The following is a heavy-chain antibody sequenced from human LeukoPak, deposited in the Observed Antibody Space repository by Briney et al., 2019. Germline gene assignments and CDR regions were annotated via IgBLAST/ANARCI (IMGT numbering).Heavy chain of an antibody. Sequence: SETLSLTCTVSGGSISSYYWSWIRQPPGKGLEWIGYIYYSGSTNYNPSLKSRVTISVDTSKNQFSLKLSSVTAADTAVYYCAGDRVGATTELFDYWGQGTLVTVSS. V-gene: IGHV4-59*08. CDR2: IYYSGST. CDR3: AGDRVGATTELFDY. D-gene: IGHD1-26*01. CDR1: GGSISSYY. J-gene: IGHJ4*02.